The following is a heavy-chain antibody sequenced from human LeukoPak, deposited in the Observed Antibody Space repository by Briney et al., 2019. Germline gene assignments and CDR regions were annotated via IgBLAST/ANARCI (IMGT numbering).Heavy chain of an antibody. CDR3: TRRGRNNWGEGNDY. CDR2: INDSGST. D-gene: IGHD1-1*01. CDR1: GGSISSYY. V-gene: IGHV4-59*08. J-gene: IGHJ4*02. Sequence: SESLSLTCTVSGGSISSYYWSWIRQPPGKGLEWIGYINDSGSTNSNPSLKSRVTMSVDTSKNQFSLKLSSVTAADTAVYYCTRRGRNNWGEGNDYWGQGTLVTVSS.